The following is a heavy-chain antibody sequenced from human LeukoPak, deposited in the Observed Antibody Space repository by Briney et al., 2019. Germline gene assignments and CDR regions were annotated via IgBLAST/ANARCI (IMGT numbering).Heavy chain of an antibody. CDR1: GFNFGDYA. CDR3: TRDEYGHGSNFFDY. CDR2: ITNKAFGGTA. Sequence: GGSLRLSCTTSGFNFGDYAMSWFRQAPEKGLEGVGFITNKAFGGTAEYAASVKGRFTISRDDSRSTAYLQMDNVRPEDTGIYYCTRDEYGHGSNFFDYWGQGTLVTVST. D-gene: IGHD4-17*01. J-gene: IGHJ4*02. V-gene: IGHV3-49*03.